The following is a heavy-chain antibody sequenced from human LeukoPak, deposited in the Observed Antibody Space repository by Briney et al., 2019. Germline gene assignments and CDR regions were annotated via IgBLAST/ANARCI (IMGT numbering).Heavy chain of an antibody. V-gene: IGHV3-49*04. CDR3: TRVVGLSASWFDP. J-gene: IGHJ5*02. D-gene: IGHD2-15*01. Sequence: GGSLRLSCTASGFTFGDYAMSWVRQAPAKGLEWVGFIRSKAYGGTTEYAASVKGRFTISRDDSKSIAYLQMNSLKTEDTAVYYCTRVVGLSASWFDPWGQGTLVTVSS. CDR1: GFTFGDYA. CDR2: IRSKAYGGTT.